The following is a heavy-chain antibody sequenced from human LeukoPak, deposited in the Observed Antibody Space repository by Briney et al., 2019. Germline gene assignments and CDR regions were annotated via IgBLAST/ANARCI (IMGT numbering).Heavy chain of an antibody. V-gene: IGHV1-18*04. J-gene: IGHJ4*02. Sequence: GASVKVSCKASGYTFTNYGITWVGQAPGRGLEWMGWISPFNGNTNSAQKLQDRVTMTTDPSTSTAYMELRSLRSDDTAIYYCARDGYYGSGSYYLIDYWGQGSLVTVSS. CDR3: ARDGYYGSGSYYLIDY. CDR1: GYTFTNYG. CDR2: ISPFNGNT. D-gene: IGHD3-10*01.